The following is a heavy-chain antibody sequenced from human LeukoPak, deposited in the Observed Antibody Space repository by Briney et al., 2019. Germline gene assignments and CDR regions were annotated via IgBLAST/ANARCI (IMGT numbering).Heavy chain of an antibody. CDR3: ARHYDSGSYPLDF. D-gene: IGHD3-10*01. Sequence: SETLSLTCTVSGGSISNYYWSWIRQPPGKGLEWIGYISYSGSTNYTPSLQGRVTISLDTSKNQFSLKLSSVTAADTAVYYCARHYDSGSYPLDFWGQGTLVTVSS. J-gene: IGHJ4*02. CDR2: ISYSGST. CDR1: GGSISNYY. V-gene: IGHV4-59*08.